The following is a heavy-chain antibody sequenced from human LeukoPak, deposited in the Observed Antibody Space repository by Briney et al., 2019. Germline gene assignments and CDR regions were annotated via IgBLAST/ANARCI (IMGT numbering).Heavy chain of an antibody. CDR3: ARDTGAAISVLDI. CDR2: TYYRSKWYN. V-gene: IGHV6-1*01. J-gene: IGHJ3*02. CDR1: GDSVSSNSAV. Sequence: SQTLSLTCAISGDSVSSNSAVWNWLRQSPSRGLEWLGRTYYRSKWYNDYAVTVKSRITVNPDTSKNQFSLQLNSVTPEDTAMYYCARDTGAAISVLDIWGQGTMVTVSS. D-gene: IGHD5-12*01.